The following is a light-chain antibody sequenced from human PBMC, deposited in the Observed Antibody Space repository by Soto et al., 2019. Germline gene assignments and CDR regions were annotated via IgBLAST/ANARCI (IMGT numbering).Light chain of an antibody. V-gene: IGKV3-11*01. CDR3: LQRKNWPLT. CDR2: DAS. Sequence: EIVLTQSPGTLSLSPGERATLSCRASQSVSTYLAWYQQKPGQAPRLLIYDASNRATGIPARFSGSGSETDFTLTISSLEPEDFAVYYCLQRKNWPLTFGGGTKVDIK. CDR1: QSVSTY. J-gene: IGKJ4*01.